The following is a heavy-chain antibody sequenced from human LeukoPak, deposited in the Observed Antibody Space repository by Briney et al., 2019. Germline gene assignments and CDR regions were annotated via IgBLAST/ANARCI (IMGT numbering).Heavy chain of an antibody. CDR2: INPDGTTT. CDR3: AKVMPPGRILFYSYYMDV. J-gene: IGHJ6*03. Sequence: GGSLRLSCAASGFPLSNYWMHWVRQTPGKGLVWVSRINPDGTTTSYADSVKGRFTISRDKSKNTLSLQMNSLRVEDTAVYYCAKVMPPGRILFYSYYMDVWGRGTTVTVSS. CDR1: GFPLSNYW. D-gene: IGHD2-15*01. V-gene: IGHV3-74*01.